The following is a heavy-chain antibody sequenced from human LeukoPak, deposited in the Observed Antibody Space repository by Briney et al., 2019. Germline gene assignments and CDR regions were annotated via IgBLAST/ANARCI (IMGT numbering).Heavy chain of an antibody. J-gene: IGHJ4*02. Sequence: SETLSLTCAVSGYSISSGYYWGWIRQPPGKGLEWIGSIFHSGSTYYNPSLKSRVTISVYTSKNQLSLKLSSVTAADTAVYYCARVVVVTAIPIGHFDYWGQGTLVTVSS. CDR3: ARVVVVTAIPIGHFDY. CDR2: IFHSGST. CDR1: GYSISSGYY. V-gene: IGHV4-38-2*01. D-gene: IGHD2-21*02.